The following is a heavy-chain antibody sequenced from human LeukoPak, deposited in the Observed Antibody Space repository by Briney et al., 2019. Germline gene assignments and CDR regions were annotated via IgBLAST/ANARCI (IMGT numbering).Heavy chain of an antibody. J-gene: IGHJ4*02. CDR3: ARGVYIAAAQYGY. D-gene: IGHD6-13*01. CDR2: IYYSGST. Sequence: SETLSLTYTISGGSINNYYWSWIRQPPGKGLEWIGYIYYSGSTNYNPSLNSRVNISLDTSKNQFSLRLSSVTAADTAVYYCARGVYIAAAQYGYWGQGTLVTVSS. V-gene: IGHV4-59*08. CDR1: GGSINNYY.